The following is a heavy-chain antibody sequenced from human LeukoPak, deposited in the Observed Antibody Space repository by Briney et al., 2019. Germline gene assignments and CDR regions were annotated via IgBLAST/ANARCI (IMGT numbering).Heavy chain of an antibody. Sequence: SETLSLTCTVSGGSISSSSYYWGWIRQPPGKGLEWIGGIYYSGSTYYNPSLKSRVTISVDTSKNQFSLKLSSVTAADTAVYYCARAMVTTAPPASYYFDYWGQGTLVTVSS. D-gene: IGHD4-17*01. CDR1: GGSISSSSYY. CDR2: IYYSGST. V-gene: IGHV4-39*07. J-gene: IGHJ4*02. CDR3: ARAMVTTAPPASYYFDY.